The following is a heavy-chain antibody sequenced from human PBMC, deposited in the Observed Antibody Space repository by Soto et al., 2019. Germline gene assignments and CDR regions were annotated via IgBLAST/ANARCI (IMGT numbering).Heavy chain of an antibody. Sequence: SETLSLTCTVSGGSISSGGYYWSWIRQHPGKGLEWIGYIYYSGSTYYNPSLKSRVTISVDTSKNQFSLKLSSVTAADTAVYYCARDSYGDLSLWGQGTLVTVSS. J-gene: IGHJ4*02. V-gene: IGHV4-31*03. CDR2: IYYSGST. CDR3: ARDSYGDLSL. CDR1: GGSISSGGYY. D-gene: IGHD4-17*01.